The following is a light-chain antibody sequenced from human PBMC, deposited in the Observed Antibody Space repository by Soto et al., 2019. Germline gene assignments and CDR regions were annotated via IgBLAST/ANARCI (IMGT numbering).Light chain of an antibody. CDR1: SSDVGSYNL. Sequence: QSARTQPASVSGSPGQSITISCTGTSSDVGSYNLISWYQQYPGKAPKLMIYEVSKRPSGVSNRFSGSKSGNTASLTISGLQAEDEADYYCCSYAGSSTFYVFGTGTKVTVL. J-gene: IGLJ1*01. CDR3: CSYAGSSTFYV. V-gene: IGLV2-23*02. CDR2: EVS.